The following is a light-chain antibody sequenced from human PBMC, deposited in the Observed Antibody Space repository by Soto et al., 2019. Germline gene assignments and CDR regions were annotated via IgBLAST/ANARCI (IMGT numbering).Light chain of an antibody. CDR1: QSIRSY. CDR2: GAS. V-gene: IGKV1-39*01. J-gene: IGKJ4*01. CDR3: QQSYTAPLT. Sequence: DIQMTQSPSSLSASVGDRVTITCRASQSIRSYLNWYQQKPGKAPKLLIYGASSLQSGVPSRFSGSGSGTDFTLTISSLQPEDFATYYCQQSYTAPLTFGGGTKVEI.